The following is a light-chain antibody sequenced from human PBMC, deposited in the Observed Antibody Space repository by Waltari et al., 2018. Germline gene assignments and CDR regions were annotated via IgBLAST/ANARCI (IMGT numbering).Light chain of an antibody. J-gene: IGKJ1*01. Sequence: WRVSKSISMVLSCEQQRPGEAPKVVNYQASRLEGGVPSRFSGSGSGTEFTLTIYSRQPDDFATDYGQQYNTDPWTFGRGTRVEIK. CDR3: QQYNTDPWT. V-gene: IGKV1-5*03. CDR2: QAS. CDR1: KSISMV.